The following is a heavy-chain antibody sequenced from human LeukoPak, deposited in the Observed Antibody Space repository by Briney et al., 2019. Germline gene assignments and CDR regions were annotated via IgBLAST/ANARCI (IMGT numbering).Heavy chain of an antibody. CDR2: ISYDGSNK. D-gene: IGHD5-18*01. V-gene: IGHV3-30*03. Sequence: PGRSLRLSCAAAGFTFSSYGMHWVRQAPGKGLEWVAVISYDGSNKYYADSVKGRFTISRDNSKHTLYLQMNRLGAEDTAVYCCTWGYSYGEGGFDYWGQGTLVTVSS. J-gene: IGHJ4*02. CDR1: GFTFSSYG. CDR3: TWGYSYGEGGFDY.